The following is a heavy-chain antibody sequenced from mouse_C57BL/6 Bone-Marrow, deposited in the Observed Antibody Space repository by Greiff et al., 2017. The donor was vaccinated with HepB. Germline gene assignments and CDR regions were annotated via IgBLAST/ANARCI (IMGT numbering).Heavy chain of an antibody. CDR3: AREGRGFHY. J-gene: IGHJ2*01. Sequence: QVQLQQPGAELVKPGASVKLSCKASGYTFTSYCITWVKQRPGQGLEWIGDIYPGSGSTYYNEKFKGKATLTVDTSSSTAYMQLSRLTSEDSAVYCWAREGRGFHYWGQGTTLTVSA. V-gene: IGHV1-55*01. D-gene: IGHD3-3*01. CDR1: GYTFTSYC. CDR2: IYPGSGST.